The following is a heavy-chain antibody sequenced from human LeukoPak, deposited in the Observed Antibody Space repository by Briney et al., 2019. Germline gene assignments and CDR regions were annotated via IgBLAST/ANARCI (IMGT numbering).Heavy chain of an antibody. CDR3: ARDSLYYYDSSGYFSLGDAFDI. CDR1: GFTFSSYW. V-gene: IGHV3-74*01. J-gene: IGHJ3*02. CDR2: ISSDGSST. Sequence: GGSLRLSCAASGFTFSSYWMHWVRQAPGKGLVWVSRISSDGSSTSYADSVKGRFTISRDNAKNTLYLQMNSLRAEDTAVYYCARDSLYYYDSSGYFSLGDAFDIWGQGTMVTVSS. D-gene: IGHD3-22*01.